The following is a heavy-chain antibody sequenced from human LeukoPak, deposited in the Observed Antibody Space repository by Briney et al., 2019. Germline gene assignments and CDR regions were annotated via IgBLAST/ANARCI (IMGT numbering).Heavy chain of an antibody. CDR1: GGSISSSGYY. CDR3: ARDFLAAAVSDAFDI. CDR2: IYYSGST. Sequence: PSQTLSLTCTVSGGSISSSGYYWSWIRQHPGKGLEWIGYIYYSGSTYYNPSLKSRVTISIDTSKNQFSLKMRSVTAADTAVYYCARDFLAAAVSDAFDIWGQGTMVTVSS. J-gene: IGHJ3*02. D-gene: IGHD6-13*01. V-gene: IGHV4-31*03.